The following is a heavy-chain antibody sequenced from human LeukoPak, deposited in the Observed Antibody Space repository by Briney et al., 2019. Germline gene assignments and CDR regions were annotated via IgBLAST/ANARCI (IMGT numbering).Heavy chain of an antibody. J-gene: IGHJ4*02. V-gene: IGHV1-2*02. CDR1: GYTFTGYY. CDR3: ARNSGYSGYDSDY. Sequence: ASVKVSCKASGYTFTGYYMHWVRQAPGQGLEWMGWINPNSGGTNYAQKFQDRVTMTRDTSISTAYMELSRLRSDDTAVYYCARNSGYSGYDSDYWGQGTLVTVSS. D-gene: IGHD5-12*01. CDR2: INPNSGGT.